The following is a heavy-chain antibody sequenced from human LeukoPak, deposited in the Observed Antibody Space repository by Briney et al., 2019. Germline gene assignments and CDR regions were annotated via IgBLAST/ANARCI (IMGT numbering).Heavy chain of an antibody. J-gene: IGHJ6*03. V-gene: IGHV1-2*02. Sequence: ASVKVSCKASGYTFTSYAMHWVRQAPGQRLEWMGWINPNSGGTNYAQKFQGRVTMTRDTSISTAYMELSRLRSDDTAVYYCARDIRPGYYYYYMDVWGKGTTVTVSS. CDR1: GYTFTSYA. CDR3: ARDIRPGYYYYYMDV. CDR2: INPNSGGT.